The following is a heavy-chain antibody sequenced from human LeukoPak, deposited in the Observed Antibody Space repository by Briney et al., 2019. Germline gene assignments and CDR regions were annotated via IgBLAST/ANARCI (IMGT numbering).Heavy chain of an antibody. J-gene: IGHJ6*03. D-gene: IGHD3-3*01. V-gene: IGHV1-8*01. CDR3: ARVAIFGVDLYYMDV. Sequence: ASVKVSCKASGYTFTSYDINWVRQATGQGLEWMGWMNPNSGNTGYAQKFQGRVTMTRDMSISTAYMEVSRPRSDDTAVYYCARVAIFGVDLYYMDVWGKGTTVTVSS. CDR2: MNPNSGNT. CDR1: GYTFTSYD.